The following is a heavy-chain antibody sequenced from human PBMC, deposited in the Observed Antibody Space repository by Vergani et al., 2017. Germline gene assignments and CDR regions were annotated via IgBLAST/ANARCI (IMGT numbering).Heavy chain of an antibody. J-gene: IGHJ4*02. D-gene: IGHD1-26*01. CDR1: GFIFNNAW. Sequence: EVQLVESGGGLVKPGGSLRLSCEASGFIFNNAWMSWVRQAPGKGLEYIGRIKSVSDGETRDYAAPVKGRFNISRDDSKNKVYVQMNSLKIEDTGVYYCTLDPGSRGFDYWGKGTLVTVSS. V-gene: IGHV3-15*01. CDR3: TLDPGSRGFDY. CDR2: IKSVSDGETR.